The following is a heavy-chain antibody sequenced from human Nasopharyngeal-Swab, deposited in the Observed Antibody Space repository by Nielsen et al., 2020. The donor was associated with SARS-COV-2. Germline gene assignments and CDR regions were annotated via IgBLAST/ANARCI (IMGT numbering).Heavy chain of an antibody. J-gene: IGHJ5*02. CDR2: IYTSGST. V-gene: IGHV4-61*02. CDR3: ARDAHSIAVACTFWFDP. CDR1: GGSISSGSYY. D-gene: IGHD6-19*01. Sequence: SETLSLTCTVSGGSISSGSYYWSWIRQPAGKGLEWIGRIYTSGSTNYNPSLKSRFTRSVDTSKNQFSLKLSSVTAADTAVYYCARDAHSIAVACTFWFDPWGQGTLVTVSS.